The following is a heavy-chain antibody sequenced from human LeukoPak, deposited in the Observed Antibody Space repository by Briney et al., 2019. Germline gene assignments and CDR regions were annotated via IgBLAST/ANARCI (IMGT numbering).Heavy chain of an antibody. Sequence: GGSLRLSCAASGFNFHSFAMNWVRQAPGKGLEWVSGMHGSRGTTYYADPVKGRFTISRDNSNNTLYLQMNSLRAEDSAVYYCARDKYFDPTYYFYYMDVWGKGTTVTISS. V-gene: IGHV3-23*01. CDR1: GFNFHSFA. D-gene: IGHD3-9*01. J-gene: IGHJ6*03. CDR3: ARDKYFDPTYYFYYMDV. CDR2: MHGSRGTT.